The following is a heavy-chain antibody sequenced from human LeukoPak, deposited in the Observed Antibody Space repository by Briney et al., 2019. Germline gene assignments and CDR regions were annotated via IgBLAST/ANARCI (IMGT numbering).Heavy chain of an antibody. J-gene: IGHJ4*02. D-gene: IGHD3-3*01. Sequence: GGSLRLSCAGSGFTFSSYWMHWVRQAPGKGLVWVSRINTDGSSTAYADSAKGRFTISRDNAKNTLYLQMNSLRAEDTAVYFCARGDPDYDLDYWGQGTLVTVSS. CDR1: GFTFSSYW. CDR2: INTDGSST. CDR3: ARGDPDYDLDY. V-gene: IGHV3-74*01.